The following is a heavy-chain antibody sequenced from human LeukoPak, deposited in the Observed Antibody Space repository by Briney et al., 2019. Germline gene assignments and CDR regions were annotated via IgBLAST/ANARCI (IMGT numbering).Heavy chain of an antibody. D-gene: IGHD6-13*01. CDR3: ARSSGQLGYFDY. J-gene: IGHJ4*02. CDR2: IYYCRST. V-gene: IGHV4-59*08. CDR1: GGSISRYY. Sequence: SGTLSLTCAVSGGSISRYYWSWIRQSPGKGLEWVEYIYYCRSTNYNPPLRSGVTISVDTSNHQFPLQLRAVTAADTAVYYCARSSGQLGYFDYWGQGTLVTVSS.